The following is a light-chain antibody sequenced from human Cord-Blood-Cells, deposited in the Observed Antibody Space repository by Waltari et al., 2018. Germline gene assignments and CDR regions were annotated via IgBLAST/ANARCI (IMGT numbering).Light chain of an antibody. Sequence: DIQMTQLTSTQPASLGERATTTCRASQSISSWLAWYQQKPGKAPKLLIYDASSLESGVPSDLRDRHSSIDSFPTLRTPDPAEFAVEYTQRKERQSWTFGQGTKVEIK. CDR3: QRKERQSWT. CDR1: QSISSW. J-gene: IGKJ1*01. CDR2: DAS. V-gene: IGKV1-5*01.